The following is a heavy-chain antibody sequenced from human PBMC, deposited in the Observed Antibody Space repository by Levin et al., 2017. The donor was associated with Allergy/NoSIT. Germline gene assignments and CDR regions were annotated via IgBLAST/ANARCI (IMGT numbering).Heavy chain of an antibody. CDR1: GFTFSSYG. J-gene: IGHJ3*02. CDR2: ISYDGSNK. D-gene: IGHD3-16*01. CDR3: AAGHHGGAFDI. V-gene: IGHV3-30*03. Sequence: PGGSLRLSCAASGFTFSSYGMHWVRQAPGKGLEWVAVISYDGSNKYYADSVKGRFTISRDNSKNTLYLQMNSLRAEDTAVYYCAAGHHGGAFDIWGQGTMVTVSS.